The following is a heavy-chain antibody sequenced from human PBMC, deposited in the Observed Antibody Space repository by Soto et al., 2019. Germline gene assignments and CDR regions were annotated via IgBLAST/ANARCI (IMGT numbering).Heavy chain of an antibody. CDR2: IYDSVSA. D-gene: IGHD2-15*01. CDR1: RDSITSNNYF. CDR3: ARPARGGGGGYSWFDT. J-gene: IGHJ5*02. V-gene: IGHV4-39*07. Sequence: SDTLSLTCSVSRDSITSNNYFWALISHGPGKWVDWIGSIYDSVSANYNRSLRSRVSISIGTPKNQFSLELTSVTPANTAVYYWARPARGGGGGYSWFDTWGQGTLVTVSS.